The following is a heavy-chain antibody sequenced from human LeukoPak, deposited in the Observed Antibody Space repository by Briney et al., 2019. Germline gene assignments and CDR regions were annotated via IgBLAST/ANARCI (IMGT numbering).Heavy chain of an antibody. CDR1: GFTFSNYA. Sequence: PGGSLRLPCAASGFTFSNYAMSWVRQAPGKGLEWVSLIGGSGVGTYYTDSVKGRFTISRDTSKSAVYLQMNSLRVEDTAVYYCAKSRGDYWGQGTLVIVSS. V-gene: IGHV3-23*01. CDR2: IGGSGVGT. CDR3: AKSRGDY. J-gene: IGHJ4*02.